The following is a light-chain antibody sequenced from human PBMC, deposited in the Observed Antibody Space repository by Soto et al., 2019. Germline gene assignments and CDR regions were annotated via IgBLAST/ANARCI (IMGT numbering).Light chain of an antibody. CDR1: QSISSW. J-gene: IGKJ1*01. CDR3: QQYDSYPWT. V-gene: IGKV1-5*01. Sequence: DIQMTQSPSTLSASVGDRVTITCRASQSISSWLAWYQQKPGKVPKLLIYDASSLESGVPSRFGGGGSGTEFTLTISSLQPDDFATYYCQQYDSYPWTFGQGTKVEIK. CDR2: DAS.